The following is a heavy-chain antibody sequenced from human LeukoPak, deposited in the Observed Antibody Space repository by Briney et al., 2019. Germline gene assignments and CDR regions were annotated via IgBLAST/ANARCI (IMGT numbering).Heavy chain of an antibody. CDR3: ARSLGYYYGSGSYYNY. CDR2: INPSGGST. CDR1: GYTFTSYG. Sequence: ASVKVSCKASGYTFTSYGISWVRQAPGQGLEWMGIINPSGGSTSYAQKFQGRVTMTRDTSTSTVYMELSSLRSEDTAVYYCARSLGYYYGSGSYYNYWGQGTLVTVSS. D-gene: IGHD3-10*01. J-gene: IGHJ4*02. V-gene: IGHV1-46*01.